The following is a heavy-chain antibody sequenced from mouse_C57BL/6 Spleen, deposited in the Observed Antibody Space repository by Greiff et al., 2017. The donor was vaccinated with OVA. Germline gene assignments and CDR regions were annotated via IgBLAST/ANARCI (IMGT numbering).Heavy chain of an antibody. J-gene: IGHJ2*01. Sequence: EVKVVESGGDLVKPGGSLKLSCAASGFTFSSYGMSWVRQTPDKRLEWVATISSGGSYTYYPDSVKGRFTISRDNAKNTLYLQMSSLKSEDTAMYYCARHVYYGSSPYYFDYWGQGTTLTVSS. CDR3: ARHVYYGSSPYYFDY. D-gene: IGHD1-1*01. CDR1: GFTFSSYG. CDR2: ISSGGSYT. V-gene: IGHV5-6*01.